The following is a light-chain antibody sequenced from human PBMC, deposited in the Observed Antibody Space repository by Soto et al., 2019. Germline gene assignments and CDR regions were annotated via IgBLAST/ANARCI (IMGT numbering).Light chain of an antibody. J-gene: IGLJ1*01. CDR1: SSNIGAGYD. CDR2: GNS. V-gene: IGLV1-40*01. CDR3: QSYDSSLSGYV. Sequence: QPVLTRPPSVSGSPGQRVTISCKGSSSNIGAGYDVHWYQQLPGTAPKLLIYGNSNRPSGVPDRFSGSKSGTSASLAITGLQAEDEADYYCQSYDSSLSGYVFGTGTKVTVL.